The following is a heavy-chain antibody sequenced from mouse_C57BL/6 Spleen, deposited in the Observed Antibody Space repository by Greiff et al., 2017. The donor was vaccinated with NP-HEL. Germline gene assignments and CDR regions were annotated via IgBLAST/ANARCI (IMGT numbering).Heavy chain of an antibody. CDR1: GYTFTDYY. V-gene: IGHV1-26*01. CDR2: INPNNGGT. J-gene: IGHJ4*01. Sequence: EVQLQQSGPELVKPGASVKISCKASGYTFTDYYMNWVKQSHGKSLEWIGDINPNNGGTSYNQKFKGKATLTVDKSSSTAYMELRSLTSEDSAVYYCAREDYYGSRDYAMDYLGQGTSVTVSS. D-gene: IGHD1-1*01. CDR3: AREDYYGSRDYAMDY.